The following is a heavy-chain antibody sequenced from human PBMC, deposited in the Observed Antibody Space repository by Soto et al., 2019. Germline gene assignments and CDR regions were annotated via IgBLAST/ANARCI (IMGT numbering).Heavy chain of an antibody. D-gene: IGHD1-26*01. V-gene: IGHV3-30*18. CDR2: ISYDGSNK. J-gene: IGHJ6*02. CDR1: GFTFSSYG. Sequence: AGGSLRLSCAASGFTFSSYGMHWVRQAPGKGLEWVAVISYDGSNKYYADSVKGRFTISRDNSKNTLYLQMNSLRAEDTAVYYCAKGWELLHYYYGMDVWGQGTTVTVS. CDR3: AKGWELLHYYYGMDV.